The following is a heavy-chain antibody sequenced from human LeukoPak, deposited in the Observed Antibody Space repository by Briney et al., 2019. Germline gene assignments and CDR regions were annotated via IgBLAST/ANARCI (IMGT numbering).Heavy chain of an antibody. CDR1: GGSITSANW. Sequence: PSETLSLTCAVSGGSITSANWWSWVRQSPGKGLEWIGEIYHTGNTNYNPSLNSRVSISLDTSKNQFSLRLTSVTAADTAVYFCARDANGSDLHYYHMDVWGKGTMVTVSS. D-gene: IGHD6-25*01. J-gene: IGHJ6*03. CDR2: IYHTGNT. V-gene: IGHV4-4*02. CDR3: ARDANGSDLHYYHMDV.